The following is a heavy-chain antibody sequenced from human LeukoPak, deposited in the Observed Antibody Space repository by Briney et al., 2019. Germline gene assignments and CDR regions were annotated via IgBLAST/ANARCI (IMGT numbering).Heavy chain of an antibody. CDR1: GITFSSHG. Sequence: GGSLRLSCAASGITFSSHGMHWVRQAPGKGLEWVAIIWYNGTSKYYADSVKGRFTISRDDSKSTVYLQMNSLRAEDTAVYYCARDAYNSGLTDYWGQGTLVTVSS. CDR2: IWYNGTSK. CDR3: ARDAYNSGLTDY. J-gene: IGHJ4*02. D-gene: IGHD6-19*01. V-gene: IGHV3-33*01.